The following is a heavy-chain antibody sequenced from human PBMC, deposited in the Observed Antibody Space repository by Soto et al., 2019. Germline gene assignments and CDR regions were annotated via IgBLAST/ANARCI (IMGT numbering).Heavy chain of an antibody. Sequence: GGSLRLSYVASGFTFSTYWMSWVRQSPEKGLEWVANINQDGSGKYHVGSVKGRFTISRDNAKNSLYLQMDSLRDEDTAVYYCARLPLVTSRYYFDFWGQGTLVTVSS. D-gene: IGHD2-2*01. CDR1: GFTFSTYW. V-gene: IGHV3-7*01. CDR2: INQDGSGK. J-gene: IGHJ4*02. CDR3: ARLPLVTSRYYFDF.